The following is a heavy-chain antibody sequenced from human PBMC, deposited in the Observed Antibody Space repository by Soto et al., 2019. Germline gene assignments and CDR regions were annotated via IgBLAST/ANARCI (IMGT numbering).Heavy chain of an antibody. CDR2: IWYDGSNK. CDR1: GFTFSSYG. Sequence: PGGSLRLSCAASGFTFSSYGMHWVRQAPGKGLEWVAVIWYDGSNKYYADSVKGRFTISRDNSKNTLYLQMNSLRAEDTAVYYCAMGYGDYLGAFFYWGQGTLVTVSS. V-gene: IGHV3-33*01. D-gene: IGHD4-17*01. CDR3: AMGYGDYLGAFFY. J-gene: IGHJ4*02.